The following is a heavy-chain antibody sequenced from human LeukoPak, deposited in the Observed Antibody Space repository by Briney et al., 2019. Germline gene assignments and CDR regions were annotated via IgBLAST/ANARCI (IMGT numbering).Heavy chain of an antibody. V-gene: IGHV4-59*06. CDR1: GGSISTYY. J-gene: IGHJ4*02. CDR2: IYYSGST. CDR3: ARLYTTGSFDY. D-gene: IGHD2-8*01. Sequence: PSETLSLTCSASGGSISTYYWSWIRQHPGKGLEWIGYIYYSGSTYYNPSLKSRVTISVDTSKNQFSLKLSSVTAADTAVYYCARLYTTGSFDYWGQGTLVTVSS.